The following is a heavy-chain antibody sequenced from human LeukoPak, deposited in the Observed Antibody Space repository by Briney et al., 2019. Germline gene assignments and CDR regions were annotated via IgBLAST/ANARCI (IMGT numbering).Heavy chain of an antibody. CDR1: GFTFSDFA. J-gene: IGHJ4*02. CDR3: AKGSVYYYDSSGYSFDY. D-gene: IGHD3-22*01. Sequence: PGGSLSLSCAASGFTFSDFAMLWVRQAPGKGLEWVSAISGSGGSTYYADSVKGRFTISRDNSKNTLYLQMNSLRAEDTAVYYCAKGSVYYYDSSGYSFDYWGQGTLVTVSS. CDR2: ISGSGGST. V-gene: IGHV3-23*01.